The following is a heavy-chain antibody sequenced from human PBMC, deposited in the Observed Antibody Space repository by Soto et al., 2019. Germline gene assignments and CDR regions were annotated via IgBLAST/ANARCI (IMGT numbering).Heavy chain of an antibody. CDR1: GFSLSTNGVG. V-gene: IGHV2-5*01. CDR2: LSWNDDD. CDR3: AHIGRGMSGLPDY. Sequence: QITLKESGPTLVKPTQTLTLPCTFSGFSLSTNGVGVGWIRQPPGKALEGLALLSWNDDDRYSPSLKSRLTITKDTSKHQVVHTMTNMDPVDTATYYCAHIGRGMSGLPDYLGQGTLVTVSS. D-gene: IGHD3-10*01. J-gene: IGHJ4*02.